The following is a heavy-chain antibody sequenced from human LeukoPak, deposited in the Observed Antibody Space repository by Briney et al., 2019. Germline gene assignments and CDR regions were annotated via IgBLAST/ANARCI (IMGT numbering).Heavy chain of an antibody. CDR1: GFTFSSYA. CDR3: AKTYYASGSYYSLDY. V-gene: IGHV3-23*01. D-gene: IGHD3-10*01. J-gene: IGHJ4*02. Sequence: PGGSLRLSCAASGFTFSSYAMSWVRQAPGKGLEWVSSISGSGGRTYYADSVKCRFTISRDNSKATLYLQMNSMRAEDTAVYYCAKTYYASGSYYSLDYWGQGTLITVSS. CDR2: ISGSGGRT.